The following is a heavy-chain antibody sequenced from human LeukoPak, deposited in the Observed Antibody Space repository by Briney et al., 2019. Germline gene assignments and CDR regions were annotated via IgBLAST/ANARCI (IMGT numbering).Heavy chain of an antibody. J-gene: IGHJ5*02. D-gene: IGHD6-13*01. V-gene: IGHV1-69*06. CDR1: GGTFSSYA. CDR2: IIPIFGTA. Sequence: SVKVSCKASGGTFSSYAISWVRQAPGQGLEWMGGIIPIFGTANYAQKFQGRVTVTADKSTSTAYMELSSLRSEDTAVYYCAGSYSSSWYAWFDPWGQGTLVTVSS. CDR3: AGSYSSSWYAWFDP.